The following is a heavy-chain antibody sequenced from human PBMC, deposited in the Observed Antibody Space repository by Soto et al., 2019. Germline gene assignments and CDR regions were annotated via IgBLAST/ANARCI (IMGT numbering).Heavy chain of an antibody. CDR2: IYWDDDK. Sequence: QITLKESGPTLVKPTQTLTLTCSFSGFSLSTSGVGVGWIRQPPGKALEWLALIYWDDDKRYSPSLESRLTITKDTSKNQVVLIMTNMDPVDTATYYCAHIRGANVGYFYYHGMDVWGQGTTVTVSS. J-gene: IGHJ6*02. CDR1: GFSLSTSGVG. CDR3: AHIRGANVGYFYYHGMDV. D-gene: IGHD3-10*01. V-gene: IGHV2-5*02.